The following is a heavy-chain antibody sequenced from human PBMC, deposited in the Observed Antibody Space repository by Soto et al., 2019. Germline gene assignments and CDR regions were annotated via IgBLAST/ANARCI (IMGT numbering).Heavy chain of an antibody. CDR3: AKEDWPRIGSIAVAPGWFDP. V-gene: IGHV1-8*01. D-gene: IGHD6-19*01. CDR1: GYTFTSYD. J-gene: IGHJ5*02. CDR2: MNPNSGNT. Sequence: ASVKVSCKASGYTFTSYDINWVRQATGQGLEWMGWMNPNSGNTGYAQKFQGRVTMTRNTSISTAYMELSSLRSEDTAVYYCAKEDWPRIGSIAVAPGWFDPWGQGTLVTVSS.